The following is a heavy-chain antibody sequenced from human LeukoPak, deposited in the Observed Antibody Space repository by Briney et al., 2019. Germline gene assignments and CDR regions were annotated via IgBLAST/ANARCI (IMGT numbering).Heavy chain of an antibody. CDR3: ARGGSYSDFDS. Sequence: SETLSLTCTVSGGSISSGSYSWSWIRQPAGKELEWIGRIFTSGSTNYNPSFNSRVTISRDTSKNQFSLRLTFLTAADTAVYYCARGGSYSDFDSWGQGTLVTVSS. D-gene: IGHD3-16*01. V-gene: IGHV4-61*02. J-gene: IGHJ4*02. CDR2: IFTSGST. CDR1: GGSISSGSYS.